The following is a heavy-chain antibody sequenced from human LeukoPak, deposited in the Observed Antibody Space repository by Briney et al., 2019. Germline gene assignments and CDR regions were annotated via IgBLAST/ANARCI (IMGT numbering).Heavy chain of an antibody. CDR3: ARGPLAALDP. D-gene: IGHD6-13*01. J-gene: IGHJ5*02. V-gene: IGHV4-31*03. Sequence: SQTLSLTCTVSGGSISRGGYYWSWIRQHPGKGLEWIGYIYYSGSTYYNPSLKSRVTISVDTSKNQFSLKLSSVTAADTAMYYCARGPLAALDPWGQGTLVTVSS. CDR2: IYYSGST. CDR1: GGSISRGGYY.